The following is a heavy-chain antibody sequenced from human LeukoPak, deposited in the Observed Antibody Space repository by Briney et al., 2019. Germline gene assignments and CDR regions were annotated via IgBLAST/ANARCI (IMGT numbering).Heavy chain of an antibody. CDR1: GHTFTGYY. Sequence: ASVKVSCKASGHTFTGYYMHWVRQAPGQGLEWMGWINANSGDTNYAQKFQGRVTMTRDTSISTAYMELSSLRSEDTAVYYCARDHNIAVAGRFGYWGQGTLVTVSS. V-gene: IGHV1-2*02. J-gene: IGHJ4*02. CDR3: ARDHNIAVAGRFGY. CDR2: INANSGDT. D-gene: IGHD6-19*01.